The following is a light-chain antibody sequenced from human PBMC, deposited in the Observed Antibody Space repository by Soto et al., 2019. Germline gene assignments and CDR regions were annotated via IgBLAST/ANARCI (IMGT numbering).Light chain of an antibody. CDR3: QQYDHLPRT. CDR2: DAS. CDR1: QEISNY. J-gene: IGKJ1*01. V-gene: IGKV1-33*01. Sequence: DIQMIQSPSSLSASVGDRVTITCQASQEISNYLNWYQQKPGKAPKLLIYDASNLERGVPSRFSGRGSGTDXTFTISSLQPEDFATYYCQQYDHLPRTFGRGTKVEIK.